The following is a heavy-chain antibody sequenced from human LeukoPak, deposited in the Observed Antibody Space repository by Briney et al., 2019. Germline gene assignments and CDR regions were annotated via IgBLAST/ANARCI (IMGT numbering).Heavy chain of an antibody. CDR1: GDSISSGNYY. CDR3: ARGRDSRGYQFMGFDS. CDR2: IWADGAP. D-gene: IGHD3-22*01. Sequence: KSSETLSLTCTVSGDSISSGNYYWSWIRQPAGKGLEWIGRIWADGAPTYRPSLKSRVTISVDTSKNQFSLRLSSVTAADTAVYYCARGRDSRGYQFMGFDSWGQGTLVTVSS. V-gene: IGHV4-61*02. J-gene: IGHJ4*02.